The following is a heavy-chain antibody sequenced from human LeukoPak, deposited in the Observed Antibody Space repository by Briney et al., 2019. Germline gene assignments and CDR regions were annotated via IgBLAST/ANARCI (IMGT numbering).Heavy chain of an antibody. J-gene: IGHJ2*01. CDR3: AGPSDKSRNWYFDL. CDR1: GFIFSGNY. V-gene: IGHV3-66*01. CDR2: IYGGGDT. Sequence: GGSLRLSCAPSGFIFSGNYMSWFRQAPGKGLEWVSVIYGGGDTAAADSVRGRFTISRDNSKNTLYLQMNSLGAEDTAVYYCAGPSDKSRNWYFDLWGRGTLVTVSS. D-gene: IGHD2-21*01.